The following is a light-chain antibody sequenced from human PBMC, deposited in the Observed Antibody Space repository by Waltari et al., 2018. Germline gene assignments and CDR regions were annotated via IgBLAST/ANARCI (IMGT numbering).Light chain of an antibody. V-gene: IGLV1-44*01. Sequence: QSVLTQPPSASGTPGQGVTVSCSGSSSNLGRNGVSWYQQVPGTAPKLLIHTDNQRPSGVPDRFSGSKSGTSASLAISGLQSEDEAHYYCAAWDDSLNGRVFGGGTKVTVL. CDR2: TDN. J-gene: IGLJ3*02. CDR3: AAWDDSLNGRV. CDR1: SSNLGRNG.